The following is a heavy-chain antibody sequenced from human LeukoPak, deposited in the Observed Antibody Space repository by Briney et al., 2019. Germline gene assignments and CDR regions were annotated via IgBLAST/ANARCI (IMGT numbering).Heavy chain of an antibody. CDR3: AAGYSSSWYDY. D-gene: IGHD6-13*01. V-gene: IGHV4-59*08. CDR2: IYYSGST. Sequence: SETLSLTCTVSGGSISSYHWSWIRQPPGKGLEWIGYIYYSGSTNYNPSLKSRVTISVDTSKNQFSLKLSSVTAADTAVYYCAAGYSSSWYDYWGQGTLVTVSS. CDR1: GGSISSYH. J-gene: IGHJ4*02.